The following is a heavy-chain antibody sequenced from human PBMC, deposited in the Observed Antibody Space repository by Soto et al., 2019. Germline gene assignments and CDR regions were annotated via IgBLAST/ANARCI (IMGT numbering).Heavy chain of an antibody. V-gene: IGHV3-23*01. CDR2: ASGSGSGT. CDR3: AKGRPGVAAAPDY. J-gene: IGHJ4*02. Sequence: GGSLRLSCAASGFTFSDFAMAWVRQAPGKGLEWVSSASGSGSGTYYADSVKGRFTISRDNSKNTLFLHMTNLRAGDTALYFCAKGRPGVAAAPDYWGQGALVTVSS. D-gene: IGHD2-21*01. CDR1: GFTFSDFA.